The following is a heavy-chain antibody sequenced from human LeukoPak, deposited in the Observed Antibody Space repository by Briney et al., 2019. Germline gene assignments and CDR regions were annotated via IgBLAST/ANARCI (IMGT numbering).Heavy chain of an antibody. CDR2: INPNSGGT. CDR3: ASGHLIAAAGKFDY. V-gene: IGHV1-2*02. J-gene: IGHJ4*02. Sequence: ASVKVSCKASGYTFTGYYMHWVRQAPGQGLEWMGWINPNSGGTNYAQKFQGRVTMTRDTCISTAYMELSRLRSDDTAVYYCASGHLIAAAGKFDYWGQGTLVTVSS. CDR1: GYTFTGYY. D-gene: IGHD6-13*01.